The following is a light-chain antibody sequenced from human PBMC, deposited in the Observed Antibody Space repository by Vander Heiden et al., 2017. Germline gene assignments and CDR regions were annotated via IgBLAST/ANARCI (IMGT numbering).Light chain of an antibody. CDR3: QQSYSTPA. CDR2: AAS. V-gene: IGKV1-39*01. Sequence: DIQMTQSPSSLSASVGDRVTITCRASQSISSDLNWYQQKRGKAPKLLIYAASSLQSGVTSRFSGSGSGTDFTLNISSLQPEDFATYYCQQSYSTPAFGGGTKVEIK. CDR1: QSISSD. J-gene: IGKJ4*01.